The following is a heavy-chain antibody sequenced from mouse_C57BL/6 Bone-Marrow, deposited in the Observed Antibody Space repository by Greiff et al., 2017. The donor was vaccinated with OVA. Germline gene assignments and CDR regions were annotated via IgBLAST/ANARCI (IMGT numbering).Heavy chain of an antibody. V-gene: IGHV6-6*01. CDR3: TSYDSYWYFDV. Sequence: EVMLVESGGGLVQPGGSMKLSCAASGFTFSDAWMDWVRQSPEKGLEWVAEIRNKANNHATYYAESVKGRFTISRDDSKSSVYLQMNSLRAEDTGIYYCTSYDSYWYFDVWGTGTTVTVSS. CDR1: GFTFSDAW. J-gene: IGHJ1*03. D-gene: IGHD2-4*01. CDR2: IRNKANNHAT.